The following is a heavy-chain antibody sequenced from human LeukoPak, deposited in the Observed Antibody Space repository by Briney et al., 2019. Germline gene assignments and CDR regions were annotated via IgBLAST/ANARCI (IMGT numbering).Heavy chain of an antibody. CDR1: GFTFSTHW. J-gene: IGHJ6*02. Sequence: GGSLRLSCAASGFTFSTHWMYWVRQAPGKGFVWVSRISGDGSLTSYADSVRGRFTISRDNAKETLYLQMTSLRVEDTAVYSCASLLTPYHGSGGGGMDVWGQGTTVTVSS. V-gene: IGHV3-74*01. CDR3: ASLLTPYHGSGGGGMDV. D-gene: IGHD3-10*01. CDR2: ISGDGSLT.